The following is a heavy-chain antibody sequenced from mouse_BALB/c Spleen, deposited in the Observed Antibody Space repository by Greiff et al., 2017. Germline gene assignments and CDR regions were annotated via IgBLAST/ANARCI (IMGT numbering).Heavy chain of an antibody. D-gene: IGHD2-1*01. CDR1: GYTFTDYV. V-gene: IGHV1-77*01. J-gene: IGHJ4*01. Sequence: QVQLKESGPELVKPGASVKMSCKASGYTFTDYVISWVKQRTGQGLEWIGEIYPGSGSTYYNEKFKGKATLTADKSSNTAYMQLSSLTSEDSAVYFCARYGNAMDYWGQGTSVTVSS. CDR2: IYPGSGST. CDR3: ARYGNAMDY.